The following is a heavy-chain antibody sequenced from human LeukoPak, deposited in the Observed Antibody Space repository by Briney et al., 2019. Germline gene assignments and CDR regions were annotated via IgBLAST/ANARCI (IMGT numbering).Heavy chain of an antibody. Sequence: SVNVSCKASAGTFSSYAISWLRQAPEQGLEWMGGIIAIFGTASYAQKYEGRVPITADESTSTACMEVSSLGSEDTAVYYCVRDGDYSNFDFDYWGQGTLVTVSS. CDR3: VRDGDYSNFDFDY. CDR1: AGTFSSYA. J-gene: IGHJ4*02. CDR2: IIAIFGTA. V-gene: IGHV1-69*13. D-gene: IGHD4-11*01.